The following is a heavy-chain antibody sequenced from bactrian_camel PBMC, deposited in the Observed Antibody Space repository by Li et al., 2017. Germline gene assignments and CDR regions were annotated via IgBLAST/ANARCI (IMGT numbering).Heavy chain of an antibody. CDR1: GFTFRTTD. D-gene: IGHD2*01. Sequence: HVQLVESGGGLVQPGGSLRLSCSASGFTFRTTDMSWDRQAPGKGLEWISGINSRTDGTPAYAESVKGRFTISIDNNKNTLYLQMNSLEIEDAAVYYCVSARGYGGSYVGIRQPSGWVAGPRSPSP. J-gene: IGHJ4*01. CDR2: INSRTDGTP. V-gene: IGHV3S33*01.